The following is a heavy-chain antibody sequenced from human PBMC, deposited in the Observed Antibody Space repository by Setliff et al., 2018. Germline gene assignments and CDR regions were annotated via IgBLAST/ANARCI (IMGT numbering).Heavy chain of an antibody. CDR1: GDSISNYY. J-gene: IGHJ4*02. CDR2: IYVTEST. Sequence: SETLSLTCTVSGDSISNYYWNWIRQPAGKGLEWIGRIYVTESTKYNPSLKSRVTLSIDTSKNQFSLKLSSVTAADAALYYCAASRAYTGAVEEWFLPKTCDVWGQGAPVTVS. CDR3: AASRAYTGAVEEWFLPKTCDV. V-gene: IGHV4-4*07. D-gene: IGHD3-10*01.